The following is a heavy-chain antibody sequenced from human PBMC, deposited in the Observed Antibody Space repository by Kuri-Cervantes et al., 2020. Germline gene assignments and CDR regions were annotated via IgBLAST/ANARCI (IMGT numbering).Heavy chain of an antibody. J-gene: IGHJ5*02. Sequence: SETLSLTCTVSGGSVSSGSYYWSWIRQPPGKGLEWIGYIYYSGSTNYNPSLKSRVTISVDTSKNQFSLKLSSVTAANTAVYYCARVRRYDSSGYPANWFDPWGQGTLVTVSS. CDR1: GGSVSSGSYY. D-gene: IGHD3-22*01. CDR3: ARVRRYDSSGYPANWFDP. V-gene: IGHV4-61*01. CDR2: IYYSGST.